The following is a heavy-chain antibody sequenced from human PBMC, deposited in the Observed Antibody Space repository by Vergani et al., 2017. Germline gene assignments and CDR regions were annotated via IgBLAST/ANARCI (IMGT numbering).Heavy chain of an antibody. J-gene: IGHJ4*02. CDR1: GGSISSSNW. Sequence: QVQLQESGPGLVKPPGTLSLTCAVSGGSISSSNWWSWVRQPPGKGLEWIGEIYHSGSTNYNPSLKSRVTISVDKSKNQFSLKLSSVTAADTAVYYCAKPRGQLWTTDYYFDYWGQGTLLTVSS. D-gene: IGHD5-18*01. CDR2: IYHSGST. V-gene: IGHV4-4*03. CDR3: AKPRGQLWTTDYYFDY.